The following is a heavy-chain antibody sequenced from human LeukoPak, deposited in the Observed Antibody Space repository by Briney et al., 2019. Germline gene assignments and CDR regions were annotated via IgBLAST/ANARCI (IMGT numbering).Heavy chain of an antibody. CDR1: GGSISSSSCY. CDR2: IYYSGST. Sequence: SETLSLTCTVSGGSISSSSCYWGWIRQPPGKGLEWIGSIYYSGSTYYNPSLKSRVTISVDTSKNQFSLKLSSVTAADTAVYYCARGNYGADLDYWGQGTLVTVSS. J-gene: IGHJ4*02. CDR3: ARGNYGADLDY. D-gene: IGHD4-17*01. V-gene: IGHV4-39*01.